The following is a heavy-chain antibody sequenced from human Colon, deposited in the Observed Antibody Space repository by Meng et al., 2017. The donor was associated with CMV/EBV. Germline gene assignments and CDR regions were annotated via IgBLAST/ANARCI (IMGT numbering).Heavy chain of an antibody. CDR2: ITWNSGKI. V-gene: IGHV3-9*01. CDR1: GFTFNDYA. CDR3: ARGGYSSGWPPGP. D-gene: IGHD6-19*01. Sequence: SLKISCAASGFTFNDYAMHWVRQAPGKGLEWVSFITWNSGKIDYADSVRGRITISRDNTKNSLYLKMNNLTPEDTDFYYCARGGYSSGWPPGPWGQGTLVTVSS. J-gene: IGHJ5*02.